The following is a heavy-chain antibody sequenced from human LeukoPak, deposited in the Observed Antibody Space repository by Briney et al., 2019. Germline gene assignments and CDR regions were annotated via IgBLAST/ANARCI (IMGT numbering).Heavy chain of an antibody. CDR1: GYSFTSYW. V-gene: IGHV5-51*01. CDR2: IHPGDSDT. CDR3: ARHHYDSSGYIEYYFDY. J-gene: IGHJ4*02. D-gene: IGHD3-22*01. Sequence: GESLKISCKGSGYSFTSYWIGWVRQMPGKGLEWMGIIHPGDSDTRYSPSFQGQVTISADKSISTAYLQWSSLKASDTAMYYCARHHYDSSGYIEYYFDYWGQGTLVTVSS.